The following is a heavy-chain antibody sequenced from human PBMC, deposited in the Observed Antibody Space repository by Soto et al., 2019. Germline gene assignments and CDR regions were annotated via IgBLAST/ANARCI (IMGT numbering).Heavy chain of an antibody. D-gene: IGHD3-3*01. Sequence: GASVKVSCKACGYRFNSYDMKWVRQATGQGHERMGWMNPNSGNTGYAQKFQGRVTMTRNTSISTAYMELSSLRSEDTAVYYCARGVFMSEKISYYHFWSGYYTGGYYFDYWGQGTLVTVSS. CDR3: ARGVFMSEKISYYHFWSGYYTGGYYFDY. CDR1: GYRFNSYD. CDR2: MNPNSGNT. V-gene: IGHV1-8*01. J-gene: IGHJ4*02.